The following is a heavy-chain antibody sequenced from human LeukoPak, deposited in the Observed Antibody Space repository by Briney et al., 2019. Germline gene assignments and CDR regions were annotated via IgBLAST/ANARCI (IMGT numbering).Heavy chain of an antibody. CDR2: INPNSGGT. J-gene: IGHJ6*03. CDR3: ARVGRYSYGLGGYYYYYMDV. V-gene: IGHV1-2*02. D-gene: IGHD5-18*01. Sequence: GASVKVSCKASGYTFTGYYMHWVRQAPGQGLEWMGWINPNSGGTNYAQKFQGRVTITADESTSTAYMELSSLRSEDTAVYYCARVGRYSYGLGGYYYYYMDVWGKGTTVTISS. CDR1: GYTFTGYY.